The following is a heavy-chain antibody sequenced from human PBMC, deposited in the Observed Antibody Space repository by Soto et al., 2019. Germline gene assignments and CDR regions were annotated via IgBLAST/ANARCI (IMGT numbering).Heavy chain of an antibody. Sequence: PSETLSLTCTFSGGSISSGGYYCSWIRQHPWKGLEWIGYIYYSGSTYYNPSLKSRVTISVDTSKNQFSLKLSSVTAEDTAVYYCARVHYDFWSGYYKYYFDYWGQGTLVTVS. CDR3: ARVHYDFWSGYYKYYFDY. CDR2: IYYSGST. V-gene: IGHV4-31*03. CDR1: GGSISSGGYY. D-gene: IGHD3-3*01. J-gene: IGHJ4*02.